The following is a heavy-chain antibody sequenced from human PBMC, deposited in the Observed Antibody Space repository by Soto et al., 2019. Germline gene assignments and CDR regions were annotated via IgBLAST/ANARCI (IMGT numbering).Heavy chain of an antibody. CDR1: GGTFSSYT. V-gene: IGHV1-69*02. J-gene: IGHJ4*02. CDR2: IIPILGIA. Sequence: GASVKVSCKASGGTFSSYTISWVRQAPGQGLGWMGRIIPILGIANYAQKFQGRVAITADKSTSTAYMELSSLRSEDTAVYYCASRTIKSFDYWGQGTLVTVSS. CDR3: ASRTIKSFDY.